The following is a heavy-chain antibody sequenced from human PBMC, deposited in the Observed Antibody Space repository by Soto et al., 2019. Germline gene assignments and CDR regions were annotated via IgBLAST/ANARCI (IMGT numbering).Heavy chain of an antibody. CDR1: GGSISSGGYY. V-gene: IGHV4-31*03. J-gene: IGHJ5*02. D-gene: IGHD6-13*01. CDR2: IYYSGST. CDR3: ARECIAAAGTGNWFDP. Sequence: SETLSLTCTVSGGSISSGGYYWSWIRQHPGKGLEWLGYIYYSGSTYYNPSLKSRVTISVDTSKNQFSLKLSSVTAADTAVYYCARECIAAAGTGNWFDPWGQGTLVTVSS.